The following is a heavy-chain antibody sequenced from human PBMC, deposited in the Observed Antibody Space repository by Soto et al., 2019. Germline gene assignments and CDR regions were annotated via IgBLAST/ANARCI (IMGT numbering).Heavy chain of an antibody. CDR2: ISYDGSNE. CDR3: VSGSYCSGGSCPLAQSPGGF. Sequence: PVGSLRLSCAASGFTFSRYAMHWVRQAPGKGLEWVALISYDGSNEYYADSVKGRFTISRDNSKNTLYLQVNSVRDKDTAVYYCVSGSYCSGGSCPLAQSPGGFWGQGTMVTVSS. J-gene: IGHJ3*01. CDR1: GFTFSRYA. D-gene: IGHD2-15*01. V-gene: IGHV3-30-3*01.